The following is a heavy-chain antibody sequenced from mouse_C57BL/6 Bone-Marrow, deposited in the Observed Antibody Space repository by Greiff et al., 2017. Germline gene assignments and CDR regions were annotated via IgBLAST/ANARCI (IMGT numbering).Heavy chain of an antibody. D-gene: IGHD2-14*01. CDR1: GFTFSSYA. J-gene: IGHJ4*01. V-gene: IGHV5-9-1*02. CDR2: ISSGGDYI. Sequence: EVMLVESGEGLVKPGGSLKLSCAASGFTFSSYAMSWVRQTPEKRLEWVAYISSGGDYIYYADTVKGRFTLSRDNARNTLYLQMSSLKSEDTAMYYCTRPYVHDGIDYWGQGTSVTVSA. CDR3: TRPYVHDGIDY.